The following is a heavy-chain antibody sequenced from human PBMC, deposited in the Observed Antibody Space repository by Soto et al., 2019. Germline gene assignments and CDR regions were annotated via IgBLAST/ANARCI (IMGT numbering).Heavy chain of an antibody. CDR2: ISYDGSNK. D-gene: IGHD1-7*01. J-gene: IGHJ6*03. Sequence: QVQLVESGGGVVQPGRSLRLSCAASGFTFSSYGMHWVRQAPGKGLEWVAVISYDGSNKYYADSVKCRFTISRDNSKNTLYLQMNSLRAEDTTVYYCAKISGTDPYYYYYYYMDVWGKGTTVTVSS. CDR3: AKISGTDPYYYYYYYMDV. V-gene: IGHV3-30*18. CDR1: GFTFSSYG.